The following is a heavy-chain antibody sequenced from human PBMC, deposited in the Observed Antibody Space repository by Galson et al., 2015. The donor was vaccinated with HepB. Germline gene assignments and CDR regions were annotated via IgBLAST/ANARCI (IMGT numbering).Heavy chain of an antibody. Sequence: SLRLSCAASAFTFSGYSFHWVRQAPGRGLQWVAVISYDGNNEDYADSVKGRFAISRDNSKNTLFLQMNSLRPDDTAVCYCAGGDDYGDFSFDLWGQGTLVTVSS. D-gene: IGHD4-17*01. CDR2: ISYDGNNE. V-gene: IGHV3-30*09. CDR1: AFTFSGYS. J-gene: IGHJ4*02. CDR3: AGGDDYGDFSFDL.